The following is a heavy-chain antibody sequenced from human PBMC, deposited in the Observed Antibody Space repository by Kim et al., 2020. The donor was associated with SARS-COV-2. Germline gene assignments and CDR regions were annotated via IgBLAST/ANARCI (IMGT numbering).Heavy chain of an antibody. CDR3: ARGPPYTDSYWDAFDM. D-gene: IGHD1-26*01. Sequence: GGSLRLSCAASGVTFSGSTMHSVRQASGKGLEWVGRIRWEGNSYATEYGASVKGRFTISRDDSKNTAYLQMNSLKTEDTAIYYCARGPPYTDSYWDAFDMWGQGTLVTVSS. CDR2: IRWEGNSYAT. J-gene: IGHJ3*02. V-gene: IGHV3-73*01. CDR1: GVTFSGST.